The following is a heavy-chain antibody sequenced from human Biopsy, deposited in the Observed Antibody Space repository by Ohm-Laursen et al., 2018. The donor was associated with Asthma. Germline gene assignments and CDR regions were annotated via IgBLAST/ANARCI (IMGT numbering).Heavy chain of an antibody. CDR3: ARCQVGYSSGWSLLLKKIYYSGMDV. CDR2: IMTDFGTT. J-gene: IGHJ6*02. V-gene: IGHV1-69*01. D-gene: IGHD6-19*01. CDR1: GGTFSNFA. Sequence: VSSVKVSCKAPGGTFSNFAISWVRQAPGQGLEWLRGIMTDFGTTNYAQKFQGRVTITADESTSTAYMEVTSLRSEDTAIYYCARCQVGYSSGWSLLLKKIYYSGMDVWGQGTAVTVSS.